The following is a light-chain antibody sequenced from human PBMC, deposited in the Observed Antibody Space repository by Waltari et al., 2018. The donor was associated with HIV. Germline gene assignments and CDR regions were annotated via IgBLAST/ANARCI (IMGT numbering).Light chain of an antibody. V-gene: IGKV3-20*01. CDR3: QQYINSPPWT. J-gene: IGKJ1*01. Sequence: EIVLTQSPGTLSLSPGERATLSCRASQSVGSNYLAWYQQKPGQAPRLLIFGASSRATGIPDRFSGSGSGTDFTLTISRLETEDFAVYFCQQYINSPPWTFGQGTKVEI. CDR2: GAS. CDR1: QSVGSNY.